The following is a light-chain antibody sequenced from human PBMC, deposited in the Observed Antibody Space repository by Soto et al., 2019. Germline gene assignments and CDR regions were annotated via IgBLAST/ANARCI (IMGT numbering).Light chain of an antibody. Sequence: QSVLTQPASVSGSPGQSITISCTGTSSDVGSYNLVSWYQQHPGKAPKLMIYEGSKRPSGVSNRFSGSKSGNTASLTISGLQAEDGAYYYCCSYAGSSTYVFGTGTKVTVL. V-gene: IGLV2-23*01. CDR1: SSDVGSYNL. CDR3: CSYAGSSTYV. CDR2: EGS. J-gene: IGLJ1*01.